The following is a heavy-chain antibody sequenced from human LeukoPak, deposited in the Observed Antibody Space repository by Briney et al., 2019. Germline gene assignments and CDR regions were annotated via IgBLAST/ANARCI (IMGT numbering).Heavy chain of an antibody. Sequence: PGGSLRLSCAASGFTFSSYWMSWVRQAPGKGLEWVANIKQGGSEKYYVDSVKGRFTISRDNAKNSLYLQMNSLRAEDAAVYYCARELGGDYGEAFDIWGQGTMVTVSS. CDR1: GFTFSSYW. J-gene: IGHJ3*02. CDR2: IKQGGSEK. V-gene: IGHV3-7*01. CDR3: ARELGGDYGEAFDI. D-gene: IGHD4-17*01.